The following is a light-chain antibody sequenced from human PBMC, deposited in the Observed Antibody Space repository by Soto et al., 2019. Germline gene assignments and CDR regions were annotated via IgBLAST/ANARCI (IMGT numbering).Light chain of an antibody. CDR2: RNT. V-gene: IGLV1-40*01. J-gene: IGLJ3*02. Sequence: QSVVTQPPSVSGAPGQKVTISCTGSSSNIGAAFDVHWYQQLPGTAPKHLIYRNTNRPSGVPDRFSGSKSGASASLAITGLQAEDEGDYYCQSYDRSLSGSWVFGGGTKLTVL. CDR1: SSNIGAAFD. CDR3: QSYDRSLSGSWV.